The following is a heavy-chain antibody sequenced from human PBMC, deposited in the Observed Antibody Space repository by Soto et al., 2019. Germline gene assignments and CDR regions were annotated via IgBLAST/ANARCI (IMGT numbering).Heavy chain of an antibody. CDR2: THHSGST. D-gene: IGHD3-10*01. V-gene: IGHV4-4*02. CDR1: SVSISSTYW. J-gene: IGHJ4*02. Sequence: QVQLQESGPGLVKPSGTLSLTCAVSSVSISSTYWWSWVRQPPGEGLEWIGETHHSGSTNYNTSLRTRFTISVDKSKNQFFLNLGSVTAGDTAVYYCAGAARADSRRLGELDYWGQGILVTVSS. CDR3: AGAARADSRRLGELDY.